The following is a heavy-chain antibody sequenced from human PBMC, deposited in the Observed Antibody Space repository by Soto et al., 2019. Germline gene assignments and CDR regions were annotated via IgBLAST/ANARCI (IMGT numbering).Heavy chain of an antibody. V-gene: IGHV5-51*01. Sequence: PGESLKISCKGSGYTFTNYWIGWVRQMPGKGLEWMGFIHPSDSETRYSPSFQGQVTISVDKSITTAYLQWSSLKASDSAMYYCARSRGYLDYWGQGXLVTVYS. CDR1: GYTFTNYW. CDR2: IHPSDSET. J-gene: IGHJ4*02. CDR3: ARSRGYLDY.